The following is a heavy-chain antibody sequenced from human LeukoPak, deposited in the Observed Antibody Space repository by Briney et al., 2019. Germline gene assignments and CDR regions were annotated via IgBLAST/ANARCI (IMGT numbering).Heavy chain of an antibody. J-gene: IGHJ4*02. CDR2: IYYSGST. D-gene: IGHD1-7*01. CDR3: ARESNWNYSTDY. CDR1: GGSITSYY. Sequence: SETLSLTCTVSGGSITSYYWSWIRQPPGKGLEWIGSIYYSGSTNYNPSLKSRVTISVDTSKNQFSLKLSSVTAADTAVYYCARESNWNYSTDYWGQGTLVTVSS. V-gene: IGHV4-59*12.